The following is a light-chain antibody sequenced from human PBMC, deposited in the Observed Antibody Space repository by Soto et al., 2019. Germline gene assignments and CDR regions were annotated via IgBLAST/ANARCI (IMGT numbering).Light chain of an antibody. J-gene: IGLJ3*02. CDR3: AAWDDSLSGRV. CDR2: NND. CDR1: SSNIGSHY. Sequence: QSVLTQPPSASGTPGQRVTLSCSGSSSNIGSHYVYWYQQLPGTAPKLLIYNNDQRPSGVTDRFSGSKSGTSASLAISGLRSEDEADYYCAAWDDSLSGRVFGGGTKLTVL. V-gene: IGLV1-47*01.